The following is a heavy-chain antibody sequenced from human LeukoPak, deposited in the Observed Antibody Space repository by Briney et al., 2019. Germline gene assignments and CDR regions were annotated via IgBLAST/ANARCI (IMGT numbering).Heavy chain of an antibody. Sequence: PGGSLRLSCAASGFTFISYDMHWVRQPTGKGLEWVSGIDTAGDTYYAGSVKGRFTISRENAKNSLSLQMNSLRAGDTAVYYCARTRYGLGSYSDAFDIWGQGTMVTVSS. J-gene: IGHJ3*02. CDR1: GFTFISYD. CDR2: IDTAGDT. D-gene: IGHD3-10*01. V-gene: IGHV3-13*04. CDR3: ARTRYGLGSYSDAFDI.